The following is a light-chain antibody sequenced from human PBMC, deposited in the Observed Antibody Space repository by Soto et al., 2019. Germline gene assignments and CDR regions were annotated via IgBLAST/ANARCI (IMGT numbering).Light chain of an antibody. CDR1: LSVSSY. CDR2: DAS. J-gene: IGKJ1*01. CDR3: PQRSNWPWT. V-gene: IGKV3-11*01. Sequence: EIVLTQSPATLSLSPGERATLSCRASLSVSSYLAWYQQKPGQAPRLLIYDASNRATGIPARFSGSGSGTDFTLTISSLEPEDFAASYCPQRSNWPWTFGQGTGVEIK.